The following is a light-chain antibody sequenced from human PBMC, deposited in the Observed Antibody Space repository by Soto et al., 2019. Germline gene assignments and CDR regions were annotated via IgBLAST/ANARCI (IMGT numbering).Light chain of an antibody. J-gene: IGKJ1*01. CDR1: QSVSSN. CDR3: QRYNNWPRT. CDR2: GAS. Sequence: EIVMTQSPATLSVSPGERATLSCRASQSVSSNLAWYQQKPGQAPRLLIYGASTRATGIPARFSGSGSGTDSTLTTASLQSEDFEVYNCQRYNNWPRTFGQGTKVE. V-gene: IGKV3-15*01.